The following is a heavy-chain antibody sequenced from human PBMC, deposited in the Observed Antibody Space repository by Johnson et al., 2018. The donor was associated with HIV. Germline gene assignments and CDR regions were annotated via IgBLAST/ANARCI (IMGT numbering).Heavy chain of an antibody. CDR3: ARAGYWSGGSCYSGVDAFDI. J-gene: IGHJ3*02. CDR1: GFTFSSYG. Sequence: VQLVESGGGVVQPGGSLRLSCAASGFTFSSYGMHWVRQAPGKGLEWVAFIRYDGSNKYYADSVKGRFTISRDHAKNSVYLQMNSRRAGDTAVYYCARAGYWSGGSCYSGVDAFDIWGQGTMVTVSS. V-gene: IGHV3-30*02. CDR2: IRYDGSNK. D-gene: IGHD2-15*01.